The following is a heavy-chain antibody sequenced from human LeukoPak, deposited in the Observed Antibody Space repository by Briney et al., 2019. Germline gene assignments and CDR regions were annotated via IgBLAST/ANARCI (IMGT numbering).Heavy chain of an antibody. CDR3: AKDGDTVSGTYYCDLDV. CDR2: NSWNSGTI. D-gene: IGHD1-26*01. CDR1: GFTFDDYA. Sequence: PGTSLTLSCAASGFTFDDYAMHWVRQAPRQGLEWVSGNSWNSGTIGYADSVKGRFTISRDNSRNTLYLQMNSLRAEDTALYYCAKDGDTVSGTYYCDLDVWGKGTTVTISS. V-gene: IGHV3-9*01. J-gene: IGHJ6*03.